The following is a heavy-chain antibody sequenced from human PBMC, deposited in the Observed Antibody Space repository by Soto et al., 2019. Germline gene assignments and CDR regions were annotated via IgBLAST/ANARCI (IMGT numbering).Heavy chain of an antibody. V-gene: IGHV1-3*01. Sequence: ASVKVSCKATGYTFTSYAMHWVRQAPGQRLEWMGWINAGNGNTKYSQKFQGRVTITRDTSASTAYMELSSLRSEDTAVYYCARDRFGGYASYYYYMDVWGKGTTVTVSS. CDR1: GYTFTSYA. CDR3: ARDRFGGYASYYYYMDV. D-gene: IGHD5-12*01. J-gene: IGHJ6*03. CDR2: INAGNGNT.